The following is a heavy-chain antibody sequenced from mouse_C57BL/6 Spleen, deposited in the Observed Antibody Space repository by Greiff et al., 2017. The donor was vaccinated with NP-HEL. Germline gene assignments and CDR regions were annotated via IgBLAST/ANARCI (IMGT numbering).Heavy chain of an antibody. CDR2: IYPRSGNT. CDR3: AREDDYDDYAMDY. V-gene: IGHV1-81*01. Sequence: VQLVESGAELARPGASVKLSCKASGYTFTSYGISWVKQRTGQGLEWIGEIYPRSGNTYYNEKFKGKATLTADKSSSTAYMELRSLTSEDSAVYFCAREDDYDDYAMDYWGQGTSVTVSS. D-gene: IGHD2-4*01. CDR1: GYTFTSYG. J-gene: IGHJ4*01.